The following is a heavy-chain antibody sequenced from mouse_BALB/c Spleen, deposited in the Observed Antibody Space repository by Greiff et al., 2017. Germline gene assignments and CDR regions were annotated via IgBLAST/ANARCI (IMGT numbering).Heavy chain of an antibody. CDR3: AREGAYYRYHFAY. D-gene: IGHD2-14*01. CDR1: GYSITSDYA. J-gene: IGHJ3*01. CDR2: ISYSGST. Sequence: DVKLQESGPGLVKPSQSLSLTCTVTGYSITSDYAWNWIRQFPGNKLEWMGYISYSGSTSYNPSLKSRISITRDTSKNQFFLQLNSVTTEDTATYYCAREGAYYRYHFAYWGQGTLVTVSA. V-gene: IGHV3-2*02.